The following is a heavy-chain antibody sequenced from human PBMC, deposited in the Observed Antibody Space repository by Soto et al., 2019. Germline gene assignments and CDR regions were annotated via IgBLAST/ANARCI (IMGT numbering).Heavy chain of an antibody. J-gene: IGHJ6*02. CDR1: GFTFSSYA. CDR3: ASRPSLLDSYYGMDV. CDR2: ISGSGGST. V-gene: IGHV3-23*01. Sequence: PGGSLRLSCAASGFTFSSYAMSWVRQAPGKGLEWVAAISGSGGSTYYADSVKGRFTISRDNSKNTLYLQMNSLRAEDTAVYYCASRPSLLDSYYGMDVWGQGTTVTVSS.